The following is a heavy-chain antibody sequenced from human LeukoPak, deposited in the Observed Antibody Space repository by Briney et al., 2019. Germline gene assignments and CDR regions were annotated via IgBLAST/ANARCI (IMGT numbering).Heavy chain of an antibody. J-gene: IGHJ4*02. V-gene: IGHV3-20*04. CDR3: ARDYSDSSGYYFSGMAS. D-gene: IGHD3-22*01. CDR1: GFTFDDVG. Sequence: GESLKISCTASGFTFDDVGMSWVRQAPGKGLEWVSGINWNGGSTAYADSVKGRFTISRDNAKNSLYLQMNSLRAEDTALYYCARDYSDSSGYYFSGMASWGQGTLVTVSS. CDR2: INWNGGST.